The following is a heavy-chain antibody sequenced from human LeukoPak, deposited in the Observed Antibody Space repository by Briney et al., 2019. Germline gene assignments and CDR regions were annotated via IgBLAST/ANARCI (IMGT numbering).Heavy chain of an antibody. CDR2: ISAYNGNT. V-gene: IGHV1-18*01. CDR3: ARDHDILTVGYAFDI. D-gene: IGHD3-9*01. CDR1: GYTFTSYG. J-gene: IGHJ3*02. Sequence: ASVTVSCTASGYTFTSYGISWVRQAPGQGLEWMGWISAYNGNTNYAQKLQGRVTMTTDTSTSTAYMELRSLRSDDTAVYYCARDHDILTVGYAFDIWGQGTMVTVSS.